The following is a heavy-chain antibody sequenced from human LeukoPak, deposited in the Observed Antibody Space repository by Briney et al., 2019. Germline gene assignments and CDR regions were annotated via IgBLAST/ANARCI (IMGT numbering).Heavy chain of an antibody. CDR1: GYTLTSYG. D-gene: IGHD5-18*01. CDR2: ISAYNGNT. J-gene: IGHJ5*02. CDR3: ARAVDTAMSFRFDP. V-gene: IGHV1-18*01. Sequence: ASVKVSCKASGYTLTSYGISWVRQAPGQGLEWMGWISAYNGNTNYAQKLQGRVTMTTDTSTSTAYMELRSLRSDDTAVYYCARAVDTAMSFRFDPWGQGTLVTVSS.